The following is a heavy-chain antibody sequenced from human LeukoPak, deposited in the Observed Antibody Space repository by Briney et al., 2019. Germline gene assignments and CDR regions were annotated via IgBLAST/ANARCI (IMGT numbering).Heavy chain of an antibody. D-gene: IGHD6-13*01. CDR3: ATHSAAAAVYFDY. J-gene: IGHJ4*02. CDR2: IYYSGST. CDR1: GGSISGYY. V-gene: IGHV4-59*08. Sequence: PSETLSLTCTASGGSISGYYWSGIRQPPGKGLEWIGYIYYSGSTNYNPSLKSRVTISVDTSKNQFSLKLSSVTAADTAVYYCATHSAAAAVYFDYWGQGALVTVSS.